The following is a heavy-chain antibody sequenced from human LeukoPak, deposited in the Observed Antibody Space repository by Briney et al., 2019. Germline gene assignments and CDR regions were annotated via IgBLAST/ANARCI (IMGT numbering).Heavy chain of an antibody. V-gene: IGHV4-59*01. CDR1: GGSISSYY. J-gene: IGHJ4*02. D-gene: IGHD6-13*01. CDR3: ARGRYSSSRYRY. CDR2: IYYSGST. Sequence: SETLSLTCTVSGGSISSYYWSWIRQPPGKGLEWIGYIYYSGSTNYNPSLKSRVTISVDTSKNQFSLKLSSVTAADTAVYYCARGRYSSSRYRYWGQGTLVTVSS.